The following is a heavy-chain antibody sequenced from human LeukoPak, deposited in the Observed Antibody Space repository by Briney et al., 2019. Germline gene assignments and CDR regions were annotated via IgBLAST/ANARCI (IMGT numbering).Heavy chain of an antibody. V-gene: IGHV3-11*04. CDR3: ARDRVVDTAMAHFDY. D-gene: IGHD5-18*01. CDR2: ISSSGTIT. Sequence: SGGSLRLSCAASGFTFSDYYMSWIRQAPGRGLEWISYISSSGTITYYADSVKGRFTISRDNAKNSLYLQMNSLRAEDTAVYYCARDRVVDTAMAHFDYWGQGTLVTVSS. J-gene: IGHJ4*02. CDR1: GFTFSDYY.